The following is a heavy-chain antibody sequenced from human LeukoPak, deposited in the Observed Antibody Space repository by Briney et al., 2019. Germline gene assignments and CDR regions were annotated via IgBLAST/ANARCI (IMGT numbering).Heavy chain of an antibody. CDR2: IKPDGSYK. D-gene: IGHD6-13*01. J-gene: IGHJ4*02. CDR1: GFTFSSYA. Sequence: PGGSLRLSCAASGFTFSSYAMSWVRQAPGKGLEWVAIIKPDGSYKTYVDSVKGRFTISRDNAKNSLYLRMNSLRAEDTAVYYCARDRVSGYSSSLDYWGQGTLVTVSS. CDR3: ARDRVSGYSSSLDY. V-gene: IGHV3-7*01.